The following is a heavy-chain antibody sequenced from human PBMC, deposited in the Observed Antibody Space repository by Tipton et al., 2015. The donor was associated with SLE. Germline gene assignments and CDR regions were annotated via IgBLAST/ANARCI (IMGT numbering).Heavy chain of an antibody. D-gene: IGHD3-22*01. CDR2: ISWNSGNI. J-gene: IGHJ6*02. Sequence: SLRLSCAASGFTFDNYAFHWVRQAPGKGLEWVSGISWNSGNIGYADSVKGRFTISRDNAKNALYLQMNSLRVDDTALYYCAKDLYDSTSYNGMDVWGQVTMVTVSS. CDR3: AKDLYDSTSYNGMDV. V-gene: IGHV3-9*01. CDR1: GFTFDNYA.